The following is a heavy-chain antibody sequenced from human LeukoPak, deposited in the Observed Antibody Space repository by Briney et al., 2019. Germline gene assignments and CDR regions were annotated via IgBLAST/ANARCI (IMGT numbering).Heavy chain of an antibody. D-gene: IGHD6-6*01. J-gene: IGHJ2*01. Sequence: PSETLSLTCTVSGGSINNFYWSWIRQPAGKGMEWVGRIYTSGSTNYNPSLKSRVTMSVDMSKNQLSLNLTSVTAADTAVYYCARDKGLGTSSYWYFDLWGRGTLVTVSS. CDR1: GGSINNFY. CDR3: ARDKGLGTSSYWYFDL. CDR2: IYTSGST. V-gene: IGHV4-4*07.